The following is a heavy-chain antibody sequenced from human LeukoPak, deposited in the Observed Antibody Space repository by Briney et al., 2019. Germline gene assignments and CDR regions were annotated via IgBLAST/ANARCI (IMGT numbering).Heavy chain of an antibody. V-gene: IGHV3-11*05. CDR3: AKATNTVTGTPALASDY. CDR1: GFIFSDYY. CDR2: ISTTSSYT. Sequence: GGSLRLSCAASGFIFSDYYMSWIRQAPGQGLEWVSYISTTSSYTAYADSVKGRFTISRDNAKNSLYLQINSLRAEDTAVYFCAKATNTVTGTPALASDYWGQGTLVTVSS. D-gene: IGHD4-11*01. J-gene: IGHJ4*02.